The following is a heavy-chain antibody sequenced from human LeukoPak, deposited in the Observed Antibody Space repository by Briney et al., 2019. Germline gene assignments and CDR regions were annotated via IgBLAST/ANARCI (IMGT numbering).Heavy chain of an antibody. D-gene: IGHD6-13*01. CDR3: ARHTERGQQLAD. CDR2: IYYTGTT. J-gene: IGHJ4*02. V-gene: IGHV4-59*08. Sequence: SETLSLTCTVSGDSISRYYWSWIRQPPGKGLECIGYIYYTGTTNYNPSLTSRVTMSVDTSKNQFSLRLKSVTAADTAVYYCARHTERGQQLADWGRGIPVTVAS. CDR1: GDSISRYY.